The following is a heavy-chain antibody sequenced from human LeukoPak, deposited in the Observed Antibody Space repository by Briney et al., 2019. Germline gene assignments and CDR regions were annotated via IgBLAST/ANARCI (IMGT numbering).Heavy chain of an antibody. CDR2: IYYRGSP. Sequence: KPSETLSLTCSVSGGSISSYYWSWIRQPPGKGLEWVGYIYYRGSPNYNPSLKSRVTISEDASKNQFSLKLTPVTAADTAVYYCARREGTWGAFDIWGQGTMVTVSS. V-gene: IGHV4-59*01. D-gene: IGHD7-27*01. CDR3: ARREGTWGAFDI. CDR1: GGSISSYY. J-gene: IGHJ3*02.